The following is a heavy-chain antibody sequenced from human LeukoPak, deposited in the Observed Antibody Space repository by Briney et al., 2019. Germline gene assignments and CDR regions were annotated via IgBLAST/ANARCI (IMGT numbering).Heavy chain of an antibody. J-gene: IGHJ4*02. D-gene: IGHD2-21*02. CDR2: ISSSSYI. Sequence: GGSLRLSCAASGFTFSSYSMNWVRQAPGKGLEWVSSISSSSYIYYADSVKGRFTISRDNAKNSLYLQMNSLRAEDTAVYYCARDGCGGDCYFDYWGQGTLVTVSS. V-gene: IGHV3-21*01. CDR3: ARDGCGGDCYFDY. CDR1: GFTFSSYS.